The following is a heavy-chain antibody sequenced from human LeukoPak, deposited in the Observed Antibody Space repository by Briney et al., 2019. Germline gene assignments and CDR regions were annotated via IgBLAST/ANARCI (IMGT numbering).Heavy chain of an antibody. CDR3: ARYCTSTTCILRGFDY. J-gene: IGHJ4*02. CDR1: GYSFTSGHY. CDR2: IYHTGSA. Sequence: SETLSLTCSVSGYSFTSGHYWGWIRQPPGKGLEWIANIYHTGSAHYNPSLKSRVTISVDTSKNQFSLKLSSVTAADTAVYYCARYCTSTTCILRGFDYWGQGILVTVSS. D-gene: IGHD2-2*01. V-gene: IGHV4-38-2*01.